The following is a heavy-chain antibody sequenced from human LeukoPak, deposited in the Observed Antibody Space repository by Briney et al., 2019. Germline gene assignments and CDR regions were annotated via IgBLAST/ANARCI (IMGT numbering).Heavy chain of an antibody. D-gene: IGHD3-3*01. CDR3: AKAPSGWYYDFWSGYFDY. V-gene: IGHV3-9*01. CDR1: GFTFDDYA. Sequence: GGSLRLSCAASGFTFDDYAMHWVRHAPGKGLEWVSGISWNSGSIGYADSVKGRFTISRDNAKNSLYLQMNSLRAGDTALYYCAKAPSGWYYDFWSGYFDYWGQGTLVTVSS. CDR2: ISWNSGSI. J-gene: IGHJ4*02.